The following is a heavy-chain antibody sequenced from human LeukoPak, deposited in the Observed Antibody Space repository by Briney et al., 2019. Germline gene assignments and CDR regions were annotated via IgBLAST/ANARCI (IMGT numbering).Heavy chain of an antibody. J-gene: IGHJ3*02. CDR1: GYSFTSYW. CDR2: IFPGDSDT. CDR3: ARRWEGTFDI. D-gene: IGHD1-26*01. Sequence: NLGESLKISCKGSGYSFTSYWIGWVRPMPGKGLEWMGIIFPGDSDTRYSPPFQGQVTVSADKSITTAYLQWSSLKASDTAMYYCARRWEGTFDIWGQGTMVTVSS. V-gene: IGHV5-51*01.